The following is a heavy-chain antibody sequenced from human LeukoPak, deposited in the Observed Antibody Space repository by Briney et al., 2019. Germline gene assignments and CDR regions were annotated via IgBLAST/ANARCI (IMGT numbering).Heavy chain of an antibody. Sequence: PSGTLSLTCAVSGDSISSSDWWCWVRQPPGKGLEWIGYIYYSGSTYYNPSLKSRVTISVDTSKNQFSLKLSSVTAADTAVYYCARDGAMAYFDYWGQGTLVTVSS. CDR2: IYYSGST. D-gene: IGHD5-18*01. J-gene: IGHJ4*02. CDR3: ARDGAMAYFDY. CDR1: GDSISSSDW. V-gene: IGHV4-4*02.